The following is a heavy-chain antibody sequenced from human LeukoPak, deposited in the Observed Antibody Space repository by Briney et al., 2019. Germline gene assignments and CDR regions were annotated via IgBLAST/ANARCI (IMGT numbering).Heavy chain of an antibody. CDR2: TSTYNT. CDR3: AKGSSGWSLDY. Sequence: ASVKVSCKASGYTFINHGISWVRQAPGQGLEWMGWTSTYNTNYIQKLQGRVTMTTDTSTNTAYMELRGLRSDDTAVYYCAKGSSGWSLDYWGQGTLVTVSS. D-gene: IGHD6-19*01. J-gene: IGHJ4*02. V-gene: IGHV1-18*01. CDR1: GYTFINHG.